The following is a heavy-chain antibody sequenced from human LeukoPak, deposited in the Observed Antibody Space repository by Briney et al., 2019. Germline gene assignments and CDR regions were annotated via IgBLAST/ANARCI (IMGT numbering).Heavy chain of an antibody. CDR3: ARGYSNYGYAFDI. CDR2: ISSNGGST. D-gene: IGHD4-11*01. J-gene: IGHJ3*02. CDR1: GFTFSSYA. V-gene: IGHV3-64*01. Sequence: GGSLRLSCAASGFTFSSYAMHWVRQAPGKGLEYVSAISSNGGSTYYANSVKGRFTISRDNAKNSLYLQMNSLRAEDTAVYYCARGYSNYGYAFDIWGQGTMVTVSS.